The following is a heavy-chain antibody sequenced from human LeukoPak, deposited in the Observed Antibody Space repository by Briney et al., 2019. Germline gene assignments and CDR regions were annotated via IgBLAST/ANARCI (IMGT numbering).Heavy chain of an antibody. V-gene: IGHV4-34*01. CDR3: ARFYIGSYLGFDY. CDR2: INHSGST. D-gene: IGHD1-26*01. Sequence: SETLSLTCAVYGGSFSGYYWSWIRQPPGKGLEWIGEINHSGSTNYNPSLKSRVTISVDTSKNQFSLKLSSVTAADTAVYYCARFYIGSYLGFDYWGQGTLVTVSS. CDR1: GGSFSGYY. J-gene: IGHJ4*02.